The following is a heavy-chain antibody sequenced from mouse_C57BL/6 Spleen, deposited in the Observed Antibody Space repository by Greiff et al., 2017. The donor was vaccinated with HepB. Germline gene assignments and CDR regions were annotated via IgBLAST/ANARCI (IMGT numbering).Heavy chain of an antibody. V-gene: IGHV1-82*01. Sequence: QVQLKQSGPELVKPGASVKISCKASGYAFSSSWMNWVKQRPGKGLEWIGRIYPGDGDTNYNGKFKGKATLTADKSSSTAYMQLSSLTSEDSAVYFCARTPHYYGSSHGAMDYWGQGTSVTVSS. CDR3: ARTPHYYGSSHGAMDY. CDR1: GYAFSSSW. J-gene: IGHJ4*01. D-gene: IGHD1-1*01. CDR2: IYPGDGDT.